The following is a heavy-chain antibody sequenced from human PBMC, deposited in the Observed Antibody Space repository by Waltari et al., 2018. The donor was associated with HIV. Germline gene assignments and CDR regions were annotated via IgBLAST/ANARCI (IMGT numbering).Heavy chain of an antibody. CDR3: AKAFSDNTAYYYDF. Sequence: EVQLLESGGGLVQPGGSRRLSCAASGFAYVSSAMTWVRQSPGRGLAWVSAISGSGADSFYSDAVKGLFSIARDNSKNTVYLQMINLRAADTAIYYCAKAFSDNTAYYYDFWGRGTRVTVAS. J-gene: IGHJ4*02. V-gene: IGHV3-23*01. D-gene: IGHD3-22*01. CDR1: GFAYVSSA. CDR2: ISGSGADS.